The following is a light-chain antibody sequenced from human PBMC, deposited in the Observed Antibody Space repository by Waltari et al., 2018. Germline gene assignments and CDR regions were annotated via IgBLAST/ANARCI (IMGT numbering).Light chain of an antibody. V-gene: IGLV1-44*01. J-gene: IGLJ3*02. CDR1: SSNIGGNP. CDR3: AAWDDSVNAWL. Sequence: QPVLIQPPSASGTLGQRVTLSCSGSSSNIGGNPVNWYQQFPGAAPKFFIYNNNPRPSGVPVRFSGSKSGTSASLAISGLQSEDEANYYCAAWDDSVNAWLFGGGAKLTVL. CDR2: NNN.